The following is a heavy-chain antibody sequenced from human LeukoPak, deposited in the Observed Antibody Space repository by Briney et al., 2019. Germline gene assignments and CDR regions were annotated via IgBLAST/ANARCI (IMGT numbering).Heavy chain of an antibody. D-gene: IGHD1-26*01. CDR2: INHDGSDI. V-gene: IGHV3-7*01. J-gene: IGHJ4*02. CDR3: ARFSRGELANY. Sequence: PGGSLRLSCAASGYILSSYWTSWVRQVPGKGLAWVANINHDGSDIQYVDSVKGRFTVSRDNAKNALYLQMNSLRAEDTAVYYCARFSRGELANYWGQGTLVIASS. CDR1: GYILSSYW.